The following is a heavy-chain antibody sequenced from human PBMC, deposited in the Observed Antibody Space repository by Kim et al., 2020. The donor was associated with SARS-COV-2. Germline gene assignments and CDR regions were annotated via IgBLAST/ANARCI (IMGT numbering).Heavy chain of an antibody. J-gene: IGHJ4*02. V-gene: IGHV4-39*01. CDR3: ARGPWHFYDTSGYSGNFEY. Sequence: SETLSLTCTVSGASINSGTYYWGWIRQPPGKGLEWIGNIFYSGTTYYNSSLKSRVTISVDTSKNQFSLKLSSVTAADTAVYFCARGPWHFYDTSGYSGNFEYWGQGTLVTVSS. CDR2: IFYSGTT. CDR1: GASINSGTYY. D-gene: IGHD3-22*01.